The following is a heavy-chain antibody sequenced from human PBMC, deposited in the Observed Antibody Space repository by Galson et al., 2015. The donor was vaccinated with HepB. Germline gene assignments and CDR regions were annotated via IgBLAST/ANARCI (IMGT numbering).Heavy chain of an antibody. CDR1: GYTFTSYA. V-gene: IGHV1-3*01. Sequence: SVKVSCKASGYTFTSYAMHWVRQAPGQRLEWMGWINAGNGNTKYSQKFQGRVTITRDTSASTAYMELSSLRSEDTAVYYCARDRATMVRGVNARGWFDPWGQGTLVTVSS. CDR3: ARDRATMVRGVNARGWFDP. CDR2: INAGNGNT. J-gene: IGHJ5*02. D-gene: IGHD3-10*01.